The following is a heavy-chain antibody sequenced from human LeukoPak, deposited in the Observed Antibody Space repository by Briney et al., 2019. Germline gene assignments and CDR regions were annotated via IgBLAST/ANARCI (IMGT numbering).Heavy chain of an antibody. V-gene: IGHV4-4*07. D-gene: IGHD3-10*01. CDR1: GVSISSYY. CDR3: ASTFKTYGSGSYDY. J-gene: IGHJ4*02. Sequence: PSETLSLTCTVSGVSISSYYWSWLRQPAGKGLEWIGRIYTSGSTNYNPSLKSRVTMSVDTSKNQFSLKLSSVTAADTAVYYCASTFKTYGSGSYDYWGQGTLVTVSS. CDR2: IYTSGST.